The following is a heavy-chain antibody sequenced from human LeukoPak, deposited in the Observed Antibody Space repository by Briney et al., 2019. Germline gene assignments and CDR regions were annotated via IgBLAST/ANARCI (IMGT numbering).Heavy chain of an antibody. D-gene: IGHD3-22*01. Sequence: ASVKVSCKASGGTCISYAISGVRQAPGEGREWMGGIIPIFGTANYAQKFQGRVTITTDESTSTAYMELSSLRSEDTAVYYCARVNNYYDSSGYYPLDYWGQGTLVTVSS. CDR1: GGTCISYA. J-gene: IGHJ4*02. CDR3: ARVNNYYDSSGYYPLDY. CDR2: IIPIFGTA. V-gene: IGHV1-69*05.